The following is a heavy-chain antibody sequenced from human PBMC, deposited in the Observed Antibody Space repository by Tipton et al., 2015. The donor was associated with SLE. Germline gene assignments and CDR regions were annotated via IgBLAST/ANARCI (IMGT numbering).Heavy chain of an antibody. J-gene: IGHJ5*02. CDR1: GGSISSYY. CDR3: ARHEIVEAGGDWFDP. D-gene: IGHD6-13*01. V-gene: IGHV4-59*08. CDR2: IYYSGST. Sequence: TLSLTCTVSGGSISSYYWSWIRQPPGKGLEWIGYIYYSGSTNYNPSLKSRVIISVDTSKNQFSLKLSSVTAADTAVYYCARHEIVEAGGDWFDPWGQGTLVTVSS.